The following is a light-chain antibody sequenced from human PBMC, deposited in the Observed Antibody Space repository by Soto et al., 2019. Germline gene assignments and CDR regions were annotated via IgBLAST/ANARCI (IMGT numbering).Light chain of an antibody. CDR1: SSDVGSYTL. CDR3: SLYTSENTYV. Sequence: QSALTQPASVSGSPGQSITISCTGTSSDVGSYTLVSWYQQHPGKAPKLMIFEASKRPSGVSHRFSGSKSGNTASLTISGLQAADEADYYCSLYTSENTYVFGTGTKVTVL. CDR2: EAS. V-gene: IGLV2-14*02. J-gene: IGLJ1*01.